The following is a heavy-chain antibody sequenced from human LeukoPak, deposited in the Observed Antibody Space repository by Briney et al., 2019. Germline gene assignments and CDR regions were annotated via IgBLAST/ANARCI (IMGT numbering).Heavy chain of an antibody. J-gene: IGHJ4*02. CDR2: IYNSGST. V-gene: IGHV4-59*08. CDR3: ASAGSYYGQLCY. Sequence: SETLSLTCTVSDASISSHYWSWIRQPPGKGLEWIGYIYNSGSTNYNPSLKSRVTISVDTSKNQFSLKLSSVTAADSAVYYCASAGSYYGQLCYWGQGTQVTVSS. CDR1: DASISSHY. D-gene: IGHD1-26*01.